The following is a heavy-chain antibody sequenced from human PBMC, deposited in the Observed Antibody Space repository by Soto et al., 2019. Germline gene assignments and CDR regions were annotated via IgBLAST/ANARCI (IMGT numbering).Heavy chain of an antibody. CDR2: IYPGDSDT. CDR1: GYSFTSYW. V-gene: IGHV5-51*01. D-gene: IGHD6-13*01. J-gene: IGHJ6*02. Sequence: GESLKISCKGSGYSFTSYWIGWVRQMPGKGLEWMGFIYPGDSDTRYSPSFQGQVTISADKSISTAYLQWSSLKASDTAMYYCARHRQVGEYSSSANYYYYGMDVWGQGTTVTVSS. CDR3: ARHRQVGEYSSSANYYYYGMDV.